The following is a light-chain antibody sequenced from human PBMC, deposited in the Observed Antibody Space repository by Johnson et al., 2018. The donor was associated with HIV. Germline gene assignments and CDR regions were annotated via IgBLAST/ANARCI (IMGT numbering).Light chain of an antibody. Sequence: QSVLTQPPSVSAAPGKKVTISCSGSSSNIGNNYVSWYQQLPGTAPKLLIYDNNKRPSGIPDRFSGSKSGPSAPLGITGPQTGDEAYYYGGTWDSRRGVFGTGTKVTVL. J-gene: IGLJ1*01. CDR2: DNN. CDR1: SSNIGNNY. V-gene: IGLV1-51*01. CDR3: GTWDSRRGV.